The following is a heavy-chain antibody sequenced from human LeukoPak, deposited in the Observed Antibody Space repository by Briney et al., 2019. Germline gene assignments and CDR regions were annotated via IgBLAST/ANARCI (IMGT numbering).Heavy chain of an antibody. CDR3: ARGFLRGYSRGYFDL. J-gene: IGHJ2*01. D-gene: IGHD5-18*01. Sequence: TSETLSLTCAVSGASFSGYYWNWIRQPPGKGLEWIGEINHSGSTNYNPSLKSRVAISVDTSKNQFSLRLSSVTAADTAVYYCARGFLRGYSRGYFDLWGRGTLVTVSS. CDR2: INHSGST. V-gene: IGHV4-34*01. CDR1: GASFSGYY.